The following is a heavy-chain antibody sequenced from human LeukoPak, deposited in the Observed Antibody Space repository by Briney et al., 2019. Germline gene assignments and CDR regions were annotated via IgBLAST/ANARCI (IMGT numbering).Heavy chain of an antibody. Sequence: GGSLRLSCAASGFTFSSYAMSWVRQAPGKGLEWVSAISGSGGSTYYADSVKGRFTISTDNSKNTLYLQMNSLRAEDTAVYYCAKTRLEYYYDSSGYLALDYWGQGTLVTVSS. J-gene: IGHJ4*02. CDR2: ISGSGGST. CDR3: AKTRLEYYYDSSGYLALDY. CDR1: GFTFSSYA. D-gene: IGHD3-22*01. V-gene: IGHV3-23*01.